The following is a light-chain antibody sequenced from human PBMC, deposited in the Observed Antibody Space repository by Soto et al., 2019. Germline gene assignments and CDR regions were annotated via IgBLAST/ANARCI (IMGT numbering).Light chain of an antibody. Sequence: DIQMTQSPSTLSGSLGDRVTITCRASQTISSCLAWYQQKPGKAPKLLIYKASTLNSGVPSRFSGSGSGGEDIPITISRLHPEFVIVYCCQRYGSSMTFGQGTRVDI. CDR1: QTISSC. V-gene: IGKV1-5*03. CDR2: KAS. CDR3: QRYGSSMT. J-gene: IGKJ1*01.